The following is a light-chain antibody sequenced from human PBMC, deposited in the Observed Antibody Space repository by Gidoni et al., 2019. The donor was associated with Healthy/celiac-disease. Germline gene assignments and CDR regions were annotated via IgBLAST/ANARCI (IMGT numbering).Light chain of an antibody. CDR2: GAS. Sequence: EIVLKQSPGPLSLSPGESATLTCRAGQSVSSSYLAWYQQKPGQAPRLLIYGASSRATGVPDRFSGSGSGTDFTLTISRLEPEDFAVYYCQQYGSSSLTFGGGTKVEIK. V-gene: IGKV3-20*01. J-gene: IGKJ4*01. CDR1: QSVSSSY. CDR3: QQYGSSSLT.